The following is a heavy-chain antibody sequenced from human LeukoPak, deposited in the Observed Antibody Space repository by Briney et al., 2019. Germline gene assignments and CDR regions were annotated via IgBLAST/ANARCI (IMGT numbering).Heavy chain of an antibody. Sequence: PSETLSLTCTVSGGSISSGGYYWSWIRQHPGKGPEWIGYIYYSGSTYYNPSLKSRVTISVDTSKNQFSLKLSSVTAADTAVYYCARGTAEYYFDYWGQGTLVTVSS. J-gene: IGHJ4*02. CDR3: ARGTAEYYFDY. CDR2: IYYSGST. D-gene: IGHD1/OR15-1a*01. CDR1: GGSISSGGYY. V-gene: IGHV4-31*03.